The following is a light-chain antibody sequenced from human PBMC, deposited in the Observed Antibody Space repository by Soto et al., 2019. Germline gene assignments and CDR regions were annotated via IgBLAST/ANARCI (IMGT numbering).Light chain of an antibody. CDR3: CSHAXSSTPSV. V-gene: IGLV2-23*02. CDR2: EVS. Sequence: QSARTQPASVSGSPGQSITISCTGTSSDVGSYNLVSWYQQHPGKAPKLMIYEVSKRPSGVSNRFSGSKSGNTASLTISGLQAEDEADYYCCSHAXSSTPSVLGTGTKVTVL. J-gene: IGLJ1*01. CDR1: SSDVGSYNL.